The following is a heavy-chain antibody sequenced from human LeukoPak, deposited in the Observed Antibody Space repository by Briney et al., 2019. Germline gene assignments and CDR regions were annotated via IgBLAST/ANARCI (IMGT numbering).Heavy chain of an antibody. Sequence: ASVKVSCKASGYTFTGYYMHWVRQAPGQGLEWMGWINPNSGGTNYAQKFQGRVTMTRDTSISTAYTELSRLRSDDTAVYYCARVLPPLDPAAWGASFDYWGQGTLVTVSP. CDR3: ARVLPPLDPAAWGASFDY. V-gene: IGHV1-2*02. CDR2: INPNSGGT. D-gene: IGHD2-2*01. J-gene: IGHJ4*02. CDR1: GYTFTGYY.